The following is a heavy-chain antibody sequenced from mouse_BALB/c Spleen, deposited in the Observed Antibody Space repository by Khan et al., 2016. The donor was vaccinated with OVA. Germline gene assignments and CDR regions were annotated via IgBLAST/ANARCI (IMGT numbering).Heavy chain of an antibody. CDR3: ARAFYDGAWFAY. D-gene: IGHD1-1*01. Sequence: VQLQESGPGLVAPSQTLSITCTVSGFSLTSYGVHWVRQPPGKGLEWLGVIWAGGSTNHNSALMSRLSISKDNSKSQVFLKMNSLQTDDTAMYYCARAFYDGAWFAYWGQGTLVTVSA. CDR1: GFSLTSYG. J-gene: IGHJ3*01. V-gene: IGHV2-9*02. CDR2: IWAGGST.